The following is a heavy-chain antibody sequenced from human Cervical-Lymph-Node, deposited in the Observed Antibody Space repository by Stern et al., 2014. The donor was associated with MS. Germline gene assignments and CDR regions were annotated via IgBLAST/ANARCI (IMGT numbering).Heavy chain of an antibody. Sequence: QVQLQESGPGLVKPSETLSLTCTVSGGSISSYYWSWIRQPPGKGLEWIGYIYYSGSTNYNPSLKSRVTISVDTSKNQFSLELSSVTAADTAVYYCARGKGFAYWGQGTLVTVSS. V-gene: IGHV4-59*01. CDR2: IYYSGST. J-gene: IGHJ4*02. CDR3: ARGKGFAY. CDR1: GGSISSYY.